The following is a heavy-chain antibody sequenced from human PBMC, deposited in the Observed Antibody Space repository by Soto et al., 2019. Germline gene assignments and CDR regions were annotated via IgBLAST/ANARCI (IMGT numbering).Heavy chain of an antibody. CDR3: AHKAPDTSVES. CDR1: GLSVSTTGAG. CDR2: IYLNDDK. Sequence: QITLKESGPTLVKGTQTLTLTCTFSGLSVSTTGAGVGWIRQPPGKALEWLAFIYLNDDKRYSPYLKHRLTIPKDPSKNQVVLTMTNMDTVDTGTYYCAHKAPDTSVESCGQGTLVTVSS. D-gene: IGHD3-9*01. V-gene: IGHV2-5*01. J-gene: IGHJ4*02.